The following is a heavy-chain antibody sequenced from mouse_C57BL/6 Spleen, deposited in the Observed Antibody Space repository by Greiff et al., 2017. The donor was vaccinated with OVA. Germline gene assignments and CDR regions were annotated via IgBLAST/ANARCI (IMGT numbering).Heavy chain of an antibody. CDR1: GYTFTSYW. CDR2: IDPSDSYT. V-gene: IGHV1-69*01. J-gene: IGHJ2*01. CDR3: ARHYYYGSSPYFDY. D-gene: IGHD1-1*01. Sequence: QVQLQQPGAELVMPGASVKLSCKASGYTFTSYWMHWVKQRPGQGLEWIGEIDPSDSYTNYNQKFKGKSTLTVDESSRTAYMQLSSLTSEDSAVYYCARHYYYGSSPYFDYWGQGTTLTVSS.